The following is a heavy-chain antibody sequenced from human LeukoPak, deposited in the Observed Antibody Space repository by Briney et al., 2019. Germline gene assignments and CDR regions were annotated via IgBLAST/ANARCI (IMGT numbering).Heavy chain of an antibody. CDR2: ISGSGGST. D-gene: IGHD2-8*02. Sequence: GGSLSLSCAASGFTFSSYAMSWVRQAPGEGLEWVSAISGSGGSTYYADSVKGRFTISRDNSKNTLYLQMNSLRAEDTAVYYCAKMEAFVVYAHKIDYWGQGTLVTVSS. CDR1: GFTFSSYA. CDR3: AKMEAFVVYAHKIDY. J-gene: IGHJ4*02. V-gene: IGHV3-23*01.